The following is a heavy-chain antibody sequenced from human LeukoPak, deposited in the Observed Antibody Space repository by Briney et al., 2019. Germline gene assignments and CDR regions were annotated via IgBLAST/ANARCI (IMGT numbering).Heavy chain of an antibody. CDR1: GFMFSSYA. Sequence: GGSLRLSCAASGFMFSSYAMSWVRQAPGKGLEWVSAIDGGGGSTNYADSVNGRFTISRDNSKNTLYLQMNSLRAEDTAVYYCVKDGPDWGSYFDSWGQGTLVTVSS. CDR2: IDGGGGST. V-gene: IGHV3-23*01. J-gene: IGHJ4*02. CDR3: VKDGPDWGSYFDS. D-gene: IGHD7-27*01.